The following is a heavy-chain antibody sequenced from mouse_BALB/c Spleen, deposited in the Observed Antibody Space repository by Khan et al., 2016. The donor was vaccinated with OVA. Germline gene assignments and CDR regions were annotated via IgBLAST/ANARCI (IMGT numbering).Heavy chain of an antibody. J-gene: IGHJ3*01. D-gene: IGHD1-1*02. CDR3: TRGGKFAY. CDR2: ISFYFGVP. Sequence: QVQLKQPGAELVRPGVLLKISCKVSGYIFTDYATYWVKQSHAKSFEWTGVISFYFGVPDDNQKFKGKATMSVDSFFSTVYMEIVRLTTEDSAISYCTRGGKFAYWGLGTLVTIS. V-gene: IGHV1S137*01. CDR1: GYIFTDYA.